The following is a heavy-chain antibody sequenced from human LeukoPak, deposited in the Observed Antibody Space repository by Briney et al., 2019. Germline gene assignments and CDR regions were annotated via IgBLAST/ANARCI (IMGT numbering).Heavy chain of an antibody. CDR2: ISGSGGST. V-gene: IGHV3-23*01. Sequence: GGSLRLSCAASGFTFSSYAMSWVRQAPGKGLEWVSTISGSGGSTDYADSVKGRFTISRDNSKNTLYLQMDSLGAEDAAEYYCATMGYDFWSGYWPDYWGQGTLVTVSS. CDR1: GFTFSSYA. J-gene: IGHJ4*02. D-gene: IGHD3-3*01. CDR3: ATMGYDFWSGYWPDY.